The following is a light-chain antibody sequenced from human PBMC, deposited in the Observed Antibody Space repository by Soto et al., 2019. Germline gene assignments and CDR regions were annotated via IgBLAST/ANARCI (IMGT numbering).Light chain of an antibody. J-gene: IGLJ1*01. CDR1: SSDIGGSKY. CDR2: EVT. V-gene: IGLV2-14*01. Sequence: QSALTQPASLSGSPGQSITISCAGTSSDIGGSKYVSWYQQHPGKAPKLIIYEVTYRPSGVSARFSGSKSGNTASLTVSGLQAEDEADYYCSSKRRSDTLYVFGTGTKVTVL. CDR3: SSKRRSDTLYV.